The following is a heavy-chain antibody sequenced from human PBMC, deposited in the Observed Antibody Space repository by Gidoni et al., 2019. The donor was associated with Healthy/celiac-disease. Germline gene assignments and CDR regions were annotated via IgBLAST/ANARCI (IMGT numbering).Heavy chain of an antibody. J-gene: IGHJ6*02. CDR3: ARGTGGMDV. CDR2: INHSGST. V-gene: IGHV4-34*01. CDR1: GGSFSGYY. D-gene: IGHD3-10*01. Sequence: QVQLQQWGAGLTKPSEPLSPSCAVDGGSFSGYYWSWIRQPPGKGLEWIGEINHSGSTNYNPSLKSRVTISVDTSKTQFSLKLSSVTAADTAVYYCARGTGGMDVWGQGTTVTVSS.